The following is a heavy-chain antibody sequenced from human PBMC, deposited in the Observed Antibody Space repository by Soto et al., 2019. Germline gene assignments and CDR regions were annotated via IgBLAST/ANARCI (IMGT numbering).Heavy chain of an antibody. J-gene: IGHJ5*02. CDR2: IIPIFGTA. CDR1: GGTFSSYA. V-gene: IGHV1-69*13. Sequence: GASVKVSCKASGGTFSSYAISWVRQAPVQGLEWMGGIIPIFGTANYAQKFQGRVTITADESTSTAYMELSSVRSEDTAVYYCARGQAYYYARHCRCWFDPWGQGTLVTVSS. CDR3: ARGQAYYYARHCRCWFDP. D-gene: IGHD3-10*01.